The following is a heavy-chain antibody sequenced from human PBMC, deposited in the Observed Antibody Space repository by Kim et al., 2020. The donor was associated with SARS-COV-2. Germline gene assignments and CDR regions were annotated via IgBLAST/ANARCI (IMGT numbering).Heavy chain of an antibody. D-gene: IGHD3-16*01. Sequence: GGSLRLSCAASGFTFSDHYMDWVRQAPGKGLEWVGRTRNKANSYTTEYAASVKGRFTISRDDSKNSLYLQMNSLKTEDTAVYYCARAGGLGRFYFDYWGQGTLVTVSS. CDR3: ARAGGLGRFYFDY. CDR2: TRNKANSYTT. CDR1: GFTFSDHY. V-gene: IGHV3-72*01. J-gene: IGHJ4*02.